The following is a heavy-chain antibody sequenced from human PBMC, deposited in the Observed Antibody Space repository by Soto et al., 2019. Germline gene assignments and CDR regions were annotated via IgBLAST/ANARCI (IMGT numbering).Heavy chain of an antibody. V-gene: IGHV1-18*01. CDR1: GYIVVNYG. CDR3: VMVDNYVTPTPQDV. D-gene: IGHD3-16*01. Sequence: QVQLVQSGDEVKKPGASVKVSCKASGYIVVNYGIAWVRQAPGQGLEWMGWISPYTGNTHSATKVQGRLTMTTDTXSSTAYMDLRSLTSDDTAVYYCVMVDNYVTPTPQDVWGQGTTVTVSS. J-gene: IGHJ6*02. CDR2: ISPYTGNT.